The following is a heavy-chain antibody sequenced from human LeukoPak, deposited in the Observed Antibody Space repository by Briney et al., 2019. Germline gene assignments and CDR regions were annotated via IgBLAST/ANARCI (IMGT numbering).Heavy chain of an antibody. CDR2: ISSSSSYI. D-gene: IGHD2-2*01. CDR3: ARGGVVPAASNWFDP. J-gene: IGHJ5*02. V-gene: IGHV3-21*01. Sequence: GGSLRLSCAASGFTFSSYSMNWVRQAPGKGLEWVSSISSSSSYIYYADSVKGRFTISRDNAKNSLYLQMNSLRAEDTAVYYCARGGVVPAASNWFDPWGQGTLVTVSS. CDR1: GFTFSSYS.